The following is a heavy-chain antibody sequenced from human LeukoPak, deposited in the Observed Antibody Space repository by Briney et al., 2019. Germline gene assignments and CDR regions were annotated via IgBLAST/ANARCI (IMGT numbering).Heavy chain of an antibody. J-gene: IGHJ4*02. Sequence: ASVTVSCKASGYTFTDYYMHWVRQAPGQGLEWMGWINPNSGGTNYAQKFQGRVTMTRDTSISTAYMELSRLRSDDTAVYYCARGRYCSSTSCIPGDYWGQGTLVTVSS. CDR1: GYTFTDYY. CDR3: ARGRYCSSTSCIPGDY. D-gene: IGHD2-2*01. CDR2: INPNSGGT. V-gene: IGHV1-2*02.